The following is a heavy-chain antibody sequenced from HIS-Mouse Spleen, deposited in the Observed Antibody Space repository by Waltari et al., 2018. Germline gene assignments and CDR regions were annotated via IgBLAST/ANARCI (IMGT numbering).Heavy chain of an antibody. CDR1: GGSLSSSSYL. CDR3: ARMPLGYCSSTSCYWFDP. V-gene: IGHV4-39*01. CDR2: IYYSGST. Sequence: QLQLQESGPGLVKPSETLSLTCTVSGGSLSSSSYLWGWRRPPPGKGLEWIGIIYYSGSTYYNPSLKSRVTISVDTSKNQFSLKLSSVTAADTAVYYCARMPLGYCSSTSCYWFDPWGQGTLVTVSS. D-gene: IGHD2-2*01. J-gene: IGHJ5*02.